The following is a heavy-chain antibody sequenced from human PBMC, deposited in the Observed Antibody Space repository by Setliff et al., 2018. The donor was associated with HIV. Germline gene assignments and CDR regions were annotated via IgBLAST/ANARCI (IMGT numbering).Heavy chain of an antibody. CDR3: ARIRAGALLNAFDI. CDR2: VDPEDGET. CDR1: GYTFTDYY. D-gene: IGHD1-26*01. V-gene: IGHV1-69-2*01. Sequence: ASVKVSCKASGYTFTDYYMHWVKQAPGKGPEWMGRVDPEDGETIYAEKFQGRVTITADTSTDTAYMELSSLRSEDTAVYYCARIRAGALLNAFDIWGQGTMVTVS. J-gene: IGHJ3*02.